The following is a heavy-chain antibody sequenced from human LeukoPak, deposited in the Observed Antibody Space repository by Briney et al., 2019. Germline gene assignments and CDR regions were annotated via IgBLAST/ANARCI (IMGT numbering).Heavy chain of an antibody. V-gene: IGHV4-61*09. CDR3: ARCMPELDYGDYAYYYHMDV. CDR2: FYSSTRT. CDR1: GDSLTSGSRY. J-gene: IGHJ6*04. Sequence: SETLSLTCTVSGDSLTSGSRYWSWIRQPAGKGLEWIRHFYSSTRTTYNPSLESRVTISGDTAKNQFSLKLDSVTAADTAVYFCARCMPELDYGDYAYYYHMDVWGKGTTVTVSS. D-gene: IGHD4-17*01.